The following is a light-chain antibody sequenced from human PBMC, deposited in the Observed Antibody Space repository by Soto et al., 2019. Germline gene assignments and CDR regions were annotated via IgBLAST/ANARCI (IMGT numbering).Light chain of an antibody. Sequence: DIQLTQSQSSLSASSGDRANIXCWASQTVSTYLNWYQHKPGKAPEVLIYAASNLQSGVPSRFSGSGSGTDFTLTISSLQPADSATYYCQQSYRTPITFGQGTRLEIK. CDR2: AAS. CDR1: QTVSTY. J-gene: IGKJ5*01. V-gene: IGKV1-39*01. CDR3: QQSYRTPIT.